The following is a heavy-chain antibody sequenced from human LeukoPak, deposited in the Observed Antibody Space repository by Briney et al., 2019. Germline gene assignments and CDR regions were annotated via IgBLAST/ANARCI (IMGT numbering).Heavy chain of an antibody. CDR2: INSDDSST. CDR3: ARAAGAVYSSGWYAWAY. D-gene: IGHD6-19*01. V-gene: IGHV3-74*01. J-gene: IGHJ4*02. Sequence: GGSLRLSCAASGFTFSSYWMHWVRQAPGKGLVWVSRINSDDSSTSYADSVKGRFTISRDNAKNTLYLQMNSLRAEDTAVYYCARAAGAVYSSGWYAWAYWGQGTLVTAS. CDR1: GFTFSSYW.